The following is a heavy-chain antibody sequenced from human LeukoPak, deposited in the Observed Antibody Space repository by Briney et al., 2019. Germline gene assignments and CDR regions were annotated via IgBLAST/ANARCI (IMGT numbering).Heavy chain of an antibody. CDR1: GGSISSGDYY. Sequence: PSQTLSLTCTVSGGSISSGDYYWSWLRQPPGKGLEWIGYIYYSGSTYYNPSLKSRVTISVDTSKNQFSLKLSSVTAADTAVYYCARNGDYGAFDIWGQGTMVTVSS. CDR2: IYYSGST. CDR3: ARNGDYGAFDI. D-gene: IGHD4-17*01. J-gene: IGHJ3*02. V-gene: IGHV4-30-4*01.